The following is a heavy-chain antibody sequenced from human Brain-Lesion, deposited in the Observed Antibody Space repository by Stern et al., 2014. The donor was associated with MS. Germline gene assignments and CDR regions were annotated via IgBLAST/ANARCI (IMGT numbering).Heavy chain of an antibody. V-gene: IGHV4-39*01. D-gene: IGHD3-10*01. J-gene: IGHJ4*02. Sequence: QVQLVQSGPGLVKPSETLSLTCTVSGGSISSSSYYWGWIRQPPGKGLEWIGSIYYRGSTYYNPSLKSRVTLSMHTSKNQFSLRLSFVTAADTAVYFCAKLWLGELPESPFDYWGQGTLVTVSS. CDR2: IYYRGST. CDR3: AKLWLGELPESPFDY. CDR1: GGSISSSSYY.